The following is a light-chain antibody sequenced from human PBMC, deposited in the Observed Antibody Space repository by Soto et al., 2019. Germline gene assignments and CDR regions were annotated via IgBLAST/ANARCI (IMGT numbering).Light chain of an antibody. CDR2: DVS. CDR1: QSISRS. J-gene: IGKJ1*01. V-gene: IGKV1-5*01. CDR3: HQFYMGWT. Sequence: DIQMTQSPSTLSASVGDRVTITCRASQSISRSLAWYQHQPVKAPKLLIYDVSSLESGVPSRFCGFGCVTEFTFYFNNLQPDDFGNYYFHQFYMGWTFGQGTKVDLK.